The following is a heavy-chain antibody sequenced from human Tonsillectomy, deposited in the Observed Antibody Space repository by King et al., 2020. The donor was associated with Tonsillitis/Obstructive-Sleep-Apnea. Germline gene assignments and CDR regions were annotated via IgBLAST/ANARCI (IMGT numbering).Heavy chain of an antibody. V-gene: IGHV3-23*04. CDR3: AKATYYGMWCPCYYYYGMDV. Sequence: VQLVESGGGLVQPGGSLRLSCATSGLTFSSYAMSWVRQAPGKGLEWVSVISTSGGSIDYADSVKGRFTTSRDNSKSTLYLQMNSLRAADTAVYYCAKATYYGMWCPCYYYYGMDVWGQGTTVIVSS. D-gene: IGHD3-9*01. J-gene: IGHJ6*02. CDR1: GLTFSSYA. CDR2: ISTSGGSI.